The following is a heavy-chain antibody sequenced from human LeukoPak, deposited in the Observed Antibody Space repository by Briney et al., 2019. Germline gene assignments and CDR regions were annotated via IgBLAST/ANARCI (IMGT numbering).Heavy chain of an antibody. J-gene: IGHJ3*02. D-gene: IGHD3-9*01. CDR3: ATTEGWYYDILTGPDAFDI. V-gene: IGHV4-59*01. Sequence: PSETLSLTCTVSGGSISSYYWSWIRQPPGKGLEGIGNIYYSGSTNYNPSLKSRVTISVYTSKNQFSLKLSSVTAADTAVYYCATTEGWYYDILTGPDAFDIWGQGTMVTVSS. CDR1: GGSISSYY. CDR2: IYYSGST.